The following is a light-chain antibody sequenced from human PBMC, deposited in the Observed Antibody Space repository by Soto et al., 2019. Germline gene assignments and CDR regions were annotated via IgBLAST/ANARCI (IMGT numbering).Light chain of an antibody. CDR1: QSISYK. V-gene: IGKV1-5*01. Sequence: DIQMTQSPSTLSASVGDRVTITCRASQSISYKLAWYQHKPGKAPKLLIYDASGLQSGVPSRFSGRGSGTEFTLTISSXQPDDFATYFCQQYHTYSYTFGQGTKVDIK. CDR3: QQYHTYSYT. CDR2: DAS. J-gene: IGKJ2*01.